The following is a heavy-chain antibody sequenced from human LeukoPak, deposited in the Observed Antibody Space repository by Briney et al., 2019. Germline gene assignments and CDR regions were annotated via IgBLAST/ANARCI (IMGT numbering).Heavy chain of an antibody. V-gene: IGHV3-23*01. D-gene: IGHD4-11*01. CDR3: ASPMTTVTEYYYYYMDV. Sequence: GGSLRLSCATSQFNFNKFGMTWVRQAPGKGLEWVSSISGNGGSTQYADSVQGRFAISRDNSKNTLYLQMNSLRAEDTAVYYCASPMTTVTEYYYYYMDVWGKGTTVTVSS. CDR1: QFNFNKFG. J-gene: IGHJ6*03. CDR2: ISGNGGST.